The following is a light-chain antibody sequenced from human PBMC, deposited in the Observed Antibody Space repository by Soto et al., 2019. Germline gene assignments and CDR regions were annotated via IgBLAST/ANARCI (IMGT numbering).Light chain of an antibody. CDR3: QHYSGDPWT. CDR1: QGISTY. CDR2: AAS. J-gene: IGKJ1*01. Sequence: DIQMTQSPSSLSASVGDRVTITCRASQGISTYLVWYQQKPGPVPKLLIFAASTLHSGVPSRFSGSGSGTDFTLTIRTLQTEDFASYYCQHYSGDPWTFGQGTTVEIK. V-gene: IGKV1-27*01.